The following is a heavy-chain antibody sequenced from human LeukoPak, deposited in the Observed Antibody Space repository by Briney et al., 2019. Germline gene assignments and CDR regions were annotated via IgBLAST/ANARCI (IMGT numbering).Heavy chain of an antibody. Sequence: ASVKVSCKASGYTFTSYGISWVRQAPGQGLEWMGWISAYNGNTNYAQKLQGRVTMTTDTSTSTAYMELRSLRSDDTAVYYCAGAGTQIVVVPAAMGFDYWGQGTLVAVSS. CDR1: GYTFTSYG. J-gene: IGHJ4*02. V-gene: IGHV1-18*01. CDR2: ISAYNGNT. D-gene: IGHD2-2*01. CDR3: AGAGTQIVVVPAAMGFDY.